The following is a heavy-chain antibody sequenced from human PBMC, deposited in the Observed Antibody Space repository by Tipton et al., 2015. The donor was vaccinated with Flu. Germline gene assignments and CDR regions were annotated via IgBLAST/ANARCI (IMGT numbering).Heavy chain of an antibody. CDR2: IHRSGNT. D-gene: IGHD1-14*01. Sequence: LRLSCSVSGDSIGSDYYWGWIRQPPGKGLEWLGNIHRSGNTYYNSSLKSRVTISLDTSKNQFSLKLNSVTAVDTAVYYCARDIKAGAFDIWGQGTMVTVSS. J-gene: IGHJ3*02. CDR1: GDSIGSDYY. CDR3: ARDIKAGAFDI. V-gene: IGHV4-38-2*02.